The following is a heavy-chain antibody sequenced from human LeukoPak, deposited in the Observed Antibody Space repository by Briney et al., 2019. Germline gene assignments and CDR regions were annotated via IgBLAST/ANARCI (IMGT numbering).Heavy chain of an antibody. J-gene: IGHJ6*02. Sequence: ASVKVSCKASGYTFSSYGISWVRQAPGQGLEWMGWISVYNGNTKYAQNFQGRVTMTTDASTSTAYMELRSLRSDDTAVYYCVREVSMVRGVITFYHYNGMDVWGQGTAVTVSS. CDR2: ISVYNGNT. CDR1: GYTFSSYG. D-gene: IGHD3-10*01. CDR3: VREVSMVRGVITFYHYNGMDV. V-gene: IGHV1-18*01.